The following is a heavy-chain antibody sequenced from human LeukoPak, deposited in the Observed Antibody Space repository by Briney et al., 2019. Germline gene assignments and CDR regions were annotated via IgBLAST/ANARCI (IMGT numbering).Heavy chain of an antibody. D-gene: IGHD1-26*01. CDR2: ISWNSGSI. CDR3: VRDRGTYRPIDY. Sequence: PGRSLRLSCAASGFTFDDYAMHWVRQGPGKGLEWVSGISWNSGSIGYADSVKGRFTISRDNAKNSLHLQMNSLRAEDTAIYYCVRDRGTYRPIDYWGQGTLVTVSS. CDR1: GFTFDDYA. J-gene: IGHJ4*02. V-gene: IGHV3-9*01.